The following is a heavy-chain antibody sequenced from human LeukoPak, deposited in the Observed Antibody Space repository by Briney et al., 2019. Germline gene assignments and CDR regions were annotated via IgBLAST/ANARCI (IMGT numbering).Heavy chain of an antibody. Sequence: GASVKVSCKASGYTFTSYAMHWVRQAPGKGLEWVAVISYDGSNKYYADSVKGRFTISRDNSKNTLYLQMNSLRAEDTAVYYCASLGAAVDYWGQGTLVTVSS. D-gene: IGHD6-13*01. J-gene: IGHJ4*02. V-gene: IGHV3-30-3*01. CDR2: ISYDGSNK. CDR1: GYTFTSYA. CDR3: ASLGAAVDY.